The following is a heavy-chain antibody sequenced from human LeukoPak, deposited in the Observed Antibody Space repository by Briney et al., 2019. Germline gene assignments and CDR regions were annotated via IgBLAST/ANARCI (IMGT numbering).Heavy chain of an antibody. V-gene: IGHV4-34*01. CDR2: INHSGST. J-gene: IGHJ6*02. D-gene: IGHD6-19*01. CDR3: ARGSHDYYSCGSYYYYGMDV. CDR1: GGSFSGYY. Sequence: PSETLSLTCAVYGGSFSGYYWSWIRQPPGKGLEWIGEINHSGSTNYNPSLKSRVTISVDTSKNQFSLKLSSVTAADTAVYYCARGSHDYYSCGSYYYYGMDVWGQGTTVTVSS.